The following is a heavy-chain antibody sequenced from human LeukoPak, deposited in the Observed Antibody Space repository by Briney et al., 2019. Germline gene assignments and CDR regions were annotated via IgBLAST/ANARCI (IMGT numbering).Heavy chain of an antibody. CDR3: AKLAGQFFDWSSYFDY. CDR2: VKQDGSEK. J-gene: IGHJ4*02. Sequence: GGSLRLSCAVSGFSFDTYWMTWVRQAPGKGLEWVANVKQDGSEKYYVDSVKGRFTISRDNSKNTLYLQMNSLRAEDTAVYYCAKLAGQFFDWSSYFDYWGQGTLVTVSS. D-gene: IGHD3/OR15-3a*01. V-gene: IGHV3-7*01. CDR1: GFSFDTYW.